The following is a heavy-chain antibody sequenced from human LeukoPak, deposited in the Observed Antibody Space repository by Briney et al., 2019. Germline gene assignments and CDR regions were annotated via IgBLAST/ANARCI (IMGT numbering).Heavy chain of an antibody. Sequence: GESLRLSCAASGFTFSDFWMGWVRQAPGKGLEWVADINQDESEKYYVDSMRGRFTISRDNSKNTLYLQMNSLRAEDTAVYYCARDVGYCSSTSCFRYFDYWGQGTLVTVSS. V-gene: IGHV3-7*01. CDR2: INQDESEK. CDR1: GFTFSDFW. D-gene: IGHD2-2*01. CDR3: ARDVGYCSSTSCFRYFDY. J-gene: IGHJ4*02.